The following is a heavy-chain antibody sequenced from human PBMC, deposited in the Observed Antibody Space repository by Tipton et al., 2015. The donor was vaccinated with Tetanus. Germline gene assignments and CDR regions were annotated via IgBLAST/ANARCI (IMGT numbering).Heavy chain of an antibody. Sequence: QLVQSGAEVKKPGESLKISCKVSGHNSRSYWISWVRQAPGQGLEWMGWVNPKNGVTDSAQKFHGRVALTRDTSINTAYMELSRLGSDDTAVYYCAFGLAVAGSDALDFWGQGTMVTVYS. J-gene: IGHJ3*01. CDR1: GHNSRSYW. CDR3: AFGLAVAGSDALDF. V-gene: IGHV1-2*02. D-gene: IGHD6-19*01. CDR2: VNPKNGVT.